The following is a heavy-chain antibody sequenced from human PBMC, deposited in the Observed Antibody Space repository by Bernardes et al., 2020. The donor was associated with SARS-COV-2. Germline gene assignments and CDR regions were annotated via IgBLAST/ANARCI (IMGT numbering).Heavy chain of an antibody. J-gene: IGHJ4*02. D-gene: IGHD3-16*02. Sequence: GGSLRLSCAASGFTFSSYAMSWVRQAPGKGLEWVSAISGSGGSTYYADSVKGRFTISRDNSKNTLYLQMNSLRAEDTAVYYCAKDLTQGAFGGVIDGNDYWGQGTLVTVSS. V-gene: IGHV3-23*01. CDR1: GFTFSSYA. CDR3: AKDLTQGAFGGVIDGNDY. CDR2: ISGSGGST.